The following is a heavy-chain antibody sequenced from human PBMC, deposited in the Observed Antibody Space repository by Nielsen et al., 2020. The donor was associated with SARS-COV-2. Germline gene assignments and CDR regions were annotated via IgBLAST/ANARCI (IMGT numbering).Heavy chain of an antibody. CDR1: GFTFNIYA. CDR2: ISASGGGT. CDR3: AKDDVVRGDAYDI. V-gene: IGHV3-23*01. J-gene: IGHJ3*02. Sequence: GGSLRLSCAASGFTFNIYAMAWVRRAPGRGLQWVTAISASGGGTSYTDSVKGRFAVSRDNSRNTLYLQMHSLRVEDTALYYCAKDDVVRGDAYDIWGQGTVVTVSS. D-gene: IGHD3-10*01.